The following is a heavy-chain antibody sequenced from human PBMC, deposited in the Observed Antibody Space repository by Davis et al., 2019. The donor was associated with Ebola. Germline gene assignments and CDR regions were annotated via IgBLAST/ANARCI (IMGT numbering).Heavy chain of an antibody. V-gene: IGHV1-8*01. CDR3: ARDSSGVVGANDFDY. Sequence: KFQGRVTMTRNTSINTAYMELSSLRSEDTAVYFCARDSSGVVGANDFDYWGQGSLVTVSS. D-gene: IGHD1-26*01. J-gene: IGHJ4*02.